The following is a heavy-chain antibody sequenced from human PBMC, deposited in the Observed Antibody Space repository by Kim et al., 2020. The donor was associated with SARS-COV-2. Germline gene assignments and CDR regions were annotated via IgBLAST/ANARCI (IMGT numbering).Heavy chain of an antibody. Sequence: THDTPTRKSRVTISVDTSKNRFSLKLSSVAAADTAVYYCARGSSGSPYDYWGQGTLVTVSS. CDR2: T. V-gene: IGHV4-34*01. J-gene: IGHJ4*02. CDR3: ARGSSGSPYDY. D-gene: IGHD6-13*01.